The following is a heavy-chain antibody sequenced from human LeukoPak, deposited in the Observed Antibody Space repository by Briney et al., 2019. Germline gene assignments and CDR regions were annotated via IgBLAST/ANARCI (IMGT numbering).Heavy chain of an antibody. CDR3: ARDGWFGELDKDHFDY. CDR1: GFTFSDYH. J-gene: IGHJ4*02. CDR2: ISLSSTYT. V-gene: IGHV3-11*06. Sequence: GGSLRFSCAASGFTFSDYHMSWIRQAPGKGLEWVSYISLSSTYTNYADSVKGRFTISRDNAKNLLYLQMNSLRAEDTAVYYCARDGWFGELDKDHFDYWGQGTLVTVSS. D-gene: IGHD3-10*01.